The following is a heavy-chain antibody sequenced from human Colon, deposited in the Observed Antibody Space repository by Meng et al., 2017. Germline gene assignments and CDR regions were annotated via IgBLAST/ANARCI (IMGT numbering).Heavy chain of an antibody. D-gene: IGHD2-21*01. J-gene: IGHJ4*02. CDR1: GYTFSNHD. CDR2: INIGNGNT. Sequence: VQVVQSGAEVKKPGASVKVSCKASGYTFSNHDLYWLRQAPGQRPEWMGWINIGNGNTKYSQNFQGRVTFTRDTSASTAYMELNSLRSEDTAVYYCARDKGDWVLGDYWGQGTLVTVSS. V-gene: IGHV1-3*04. CDR3: ARDKGDWVLGDY.